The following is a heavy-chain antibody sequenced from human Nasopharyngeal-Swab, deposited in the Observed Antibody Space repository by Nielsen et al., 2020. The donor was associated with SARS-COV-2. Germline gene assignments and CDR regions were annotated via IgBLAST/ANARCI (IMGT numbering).Heavy chain of an antibody. V-gene: IGHV1-69*13. D-gene: IGHD3-22*01. CDR1: GGALISYS. CDR2: IIPLLPTT. Sequence: SVKVSCKVSGGALISYSINWVRQAPGQGLEWMRGIIPLLPTTNYAQKFQGRVTITADESTNTAYMELSSLRSDDTAVYYCAREFYYDSGGFYDAGPPTYGMDVWGQGTTVTVSS. CDR3: AREFYYDSGGFYDAGPPTYGMDV. J-gene: IGHJ6*02.